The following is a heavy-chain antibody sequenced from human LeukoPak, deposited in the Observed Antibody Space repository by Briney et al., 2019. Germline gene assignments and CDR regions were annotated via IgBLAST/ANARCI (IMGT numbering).Heavy chain of an antibody. CDR3: ARDYGEGFDY. V-gene: IGHV4-59*01. CDR1: GCSISSYY. J-gene: IGHJ4*02. Sequence: SETLSLTCTVSGCSISSYYWSWIRQPPGKGLEWIGYIYYSGSTNYNPSLKSRVTISVDTSKNQFSLKLSSVTAADTAVYYCARDYGEGFDYWGQGTLVTVSS. CDR2: IYYSGST. D-gene: IGHD4-17*01.